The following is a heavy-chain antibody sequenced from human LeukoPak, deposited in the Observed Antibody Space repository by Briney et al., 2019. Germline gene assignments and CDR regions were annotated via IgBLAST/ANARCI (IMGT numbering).Heavy chain of an antibody. CDR3: ARTYYDILTGYSDY. V-gene: IGHV3-7*01. J-gene: IGHJ4*02. Sequence: GGSLRLSCAASGFTFSSYWMSWVRQAPGKGLEWVANIKQDGSEKYYVDSVKGRFPISRDNAKNSLYLQLNSLRAEDTAVSYCARTYYDILTGYSDYWGQGTLVTVSS. D-gene: IGHD3-9*01. CDR2: IKQDGSEK. CDR1: GFTFSSYW.